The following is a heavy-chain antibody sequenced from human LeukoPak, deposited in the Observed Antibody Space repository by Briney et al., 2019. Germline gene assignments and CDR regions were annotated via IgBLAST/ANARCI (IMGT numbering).Heavy chain of an antibody. CDR1: GGSISSYY. CDR2: IYYSGST. V-gene: IGHV4-59*08. D-gene: IGHD3-22*01. J-gene: IGHJ4*02. Sequence: SETLSLTCTVSGGSISSYYWSWIRQPPGKGLEWIGYIYYSGSTNYNPSLKSRVTISVDTSKTQFSLKLSSVTAADTAVYYCARGDDSSGYFPPYYFDYWGQGTLVTVSS. CDR3: ARGDDSSGYFPPYYFDY.